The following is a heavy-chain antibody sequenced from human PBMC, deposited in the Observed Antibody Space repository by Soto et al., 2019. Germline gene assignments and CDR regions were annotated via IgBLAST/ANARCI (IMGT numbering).Heavy chain of an antibody. Sequence: SETLSLTCAVSGGSLRGHYWRWIRQSPEKGLEWIGEINHSGFTNYNPTLKSRVTISRDASKNQFSLRLSSMTAADSAVYFCARAAVKLGATLFDSWGQGTLVTVSS. CDR1: GGSLRGHY. CDR3: ARAAVKLGATLFDS. CDR2: INHSGFT. J-gene: IGHJ4*02. D-gene: IGHD1-26*01. V-gene: IGHV4-34*01.